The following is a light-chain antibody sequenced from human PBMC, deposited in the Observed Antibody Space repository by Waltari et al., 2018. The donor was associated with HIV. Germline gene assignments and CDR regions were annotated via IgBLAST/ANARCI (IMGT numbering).Light chain of an antibody. J-gene: IGKJ1*01. CDR2: AAS. V-gene: IGKV3-20*01. CDR3: QQYGHSPET. Sequence: EVVLTQTPGTLSLSPGERDSLSCSAVPNIKGNYLAWYQQKPGQAPRLLVNAASTRATGIPDRISGSGSGTDFTLTVSRLESTDSAVYYCQQYGHSPETFGQGTKVEI. CDR1: PNIKGNY.